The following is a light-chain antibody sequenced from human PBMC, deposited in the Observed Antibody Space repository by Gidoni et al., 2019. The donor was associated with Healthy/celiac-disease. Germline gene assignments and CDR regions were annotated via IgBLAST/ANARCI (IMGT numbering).Light chain of an antibody. Sequence: QSVLTQPPSVSGAPGQRVPISCTGSRSNIGAGYDVHWYQQLPGTAPKLLIYGNSNRPSGVPDRFSGSKSGTSASLAITGLQAEDEADYYCQSYDSSLSGPCVFGTGTKVTVL. J-gene: IGLJ1*01. V-gene: IGLV1-40*01. CDR1: RSNIGAGYD. CDR2: GNS. CDR3: QSYDSSLSGPCV.